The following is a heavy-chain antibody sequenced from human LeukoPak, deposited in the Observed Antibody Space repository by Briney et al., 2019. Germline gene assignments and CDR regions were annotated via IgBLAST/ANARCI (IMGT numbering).Heavy chain of an antibody. J-gene: IGHJ4*02. V-gene: IGHV4-59*01. D-gene: IGHD3-22*01. CDR1: GGSISNYY. Sequence: SETLSLTCTVSGGSISNYYWSWIRQPPGKGLEWIGYIYSSGRTNYNPSLKGRVTISVDTSKNQFSLKLSSVTAADTAVYYCAGDHYYDSSGYTFGYWGQGTLVTVSS. CDR2: IYSSGRT. CDR3: AGDHYYDSSGYTFGY.